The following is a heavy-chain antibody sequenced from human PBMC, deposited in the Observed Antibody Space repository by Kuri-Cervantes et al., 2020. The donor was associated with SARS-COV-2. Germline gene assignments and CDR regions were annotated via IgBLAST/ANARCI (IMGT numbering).Heavy chain of an antibody. D-gene: IGHD1-26*01. J-gene: IGHJ3*02. CDR3: VRGGAGRWELLRHAFDI. CDR1: GCTFSSYA. Sequence: SENVSYKDSGCTFSSYAIIWVRQDPGQGLEWMGVITPNFGTANYAQKFQGRVTITADESTSTAYMELSSLRSEDTAVYYCVRGGAGRWELLRHAFDIWGQGTMVTVSS. CDR2: ITPNFGTA. V-gene: IGHV1-69*13.